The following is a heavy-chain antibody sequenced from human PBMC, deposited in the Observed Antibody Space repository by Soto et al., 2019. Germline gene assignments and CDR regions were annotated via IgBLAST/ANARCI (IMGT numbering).Heavy chain of an antibody. Sequence: QVQLVESGGGLVKPGGSLRLSCAASGFTLSVYYMSWIRQAPGKGLEWVSYISSSGSTIDYADSVRGRFTISRDNAKNSLYLQMNSLRAEDTAVYYCARDSTKRAWRSYPHFDHWGQGTLVTVSS. D-gene: IGHD5-18*01. V-gene: IGHV3-11*01. CDR3: ARDSTKRAWRSYPHFDH. J-gene: IGHJ4*02. CDR2: ISSSGSTI. CDR1: GFTLSVYY.